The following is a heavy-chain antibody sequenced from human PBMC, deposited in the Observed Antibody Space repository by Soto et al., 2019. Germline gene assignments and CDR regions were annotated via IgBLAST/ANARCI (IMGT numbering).Heavy chain of an antibody. Sequence: ASVKVSCKASGYTFTGYYMHWVRQAPGQGLEWMGWINPNSGGTNYAQKFQGWVTMTRDTSISTAYMGLSRLRSDDTAVYYCARGSSGRYYYYYGMDVWGQGTTVTVSS. D-gene: IGHD6-19*01. V-gene: IGHV1-2*04. J-gene: IGHJ6*02. CDR3: ARGSSGRYYYYYGMDV. CDR1: GYTFTGYY. CDR2: INPNSGGT.